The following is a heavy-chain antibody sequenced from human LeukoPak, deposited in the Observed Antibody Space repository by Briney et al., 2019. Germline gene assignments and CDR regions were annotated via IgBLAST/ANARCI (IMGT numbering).Heavy chain of an antibody. CDR2: INHSGST. Sequence: SETLSLTCAVYGGSISGYYWSWIRQPPGKGLEWIGEINHSGSTNYNPSLKSRVTISVDTSKNQFSLKLSSVTAADTAVYYCARGSIAAARTITRYVTRTAIDYWGQGTLVTVSS. V-gene: IGHV4-34*01. J-gene: IGHJ4*02. CDR1: GGSISGYY. CDR3: ARGSIAAARTITRYVTRTAIDY. D-gene: IGHD6-13*01.